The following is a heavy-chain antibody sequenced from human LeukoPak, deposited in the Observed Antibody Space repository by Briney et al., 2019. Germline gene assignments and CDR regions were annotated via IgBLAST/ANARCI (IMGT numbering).Heavy chain of an antibody. V-gene: IGHV1-18*01. Sequence: ASVKVSCKASGYTFTIYGISWVRQAPGQGLEWMGWLSPYSGNKNYAQKFQGRVTMTTDLSTSTAYMEVRSLRSDDTAVYHCARDGTWGRYHYDSTDNDYYFDYWGQGTLVTVSS. D-gene: IGHD3-22*01. CDR3: ARDGTWGRYHYDSTDNDYYFDY. CDR1: GYTFTIYG. CDR2: LSPYSGNK. J-gene: IGHJ4*02.